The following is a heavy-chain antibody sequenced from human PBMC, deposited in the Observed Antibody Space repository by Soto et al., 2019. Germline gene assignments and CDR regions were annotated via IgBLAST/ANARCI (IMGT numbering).Heavy chain of an antibody. CDR1: GGSISSYY. D-gene: IGHD2-15*01. Sequence: QVQLQESGPGLVKPSETLSLTCTVSGGSISSYYWSWIRQPPGKGLEWIGYIYYSGSTNYNPSLKSRVTISVDTSKNQFSLKLSSVTAADTAVYYCARGGGVVVAAIDYWGQGTLVTVSS. V-gene: IGHV4-59*01. J-gene: IGHJ4*02. CDR2: IYYSGST. CDR3: ARGGGVVVAAIDY.